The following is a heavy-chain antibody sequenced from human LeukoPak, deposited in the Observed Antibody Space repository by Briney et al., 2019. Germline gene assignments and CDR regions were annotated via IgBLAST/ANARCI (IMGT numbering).Heavy chain of an antibody. D-gene: IGHD3-22*01. CDR1: GYTFTSYY. V-gene: IGHV1-46*01. Sequence: ASVKVSCKASGYTFTSYYMYWVRQAPGQGLEWMGIINPNRGSTSYAQKFQGRVTMTRDMSTSTVYMELSSLRSEDTAVYYCATGGHVRVYDSSAYYGHYWGEGTLVTVSS. J-gene: IGHJ4*02. CDR2: INPNRGST. CDR3: ATGGHVRVYDSSAYYGHY.